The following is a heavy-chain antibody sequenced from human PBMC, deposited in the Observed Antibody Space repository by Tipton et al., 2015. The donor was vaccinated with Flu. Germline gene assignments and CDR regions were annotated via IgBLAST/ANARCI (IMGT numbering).Heavy chain of an antibody. D-gene: IGHD6-13*01. Sequence: QLVQSGPEVKKPGASVKVSCKASGYTFTSYDINWVRQATGQGLEWMGWMNPNSGNTGYAQKFQGRVTMTRNTSISTAYMELSSLRSEDTAVYYCARVLRKFSSSWYGLGYWGQGTLVTVSS. CDR1: GYTFTSYD. CDR3: ARVLRKFSSSWYGLGY. J-gene: IGHJ4*02. CDR2: MNPNSGNT. V-gene: IGHV1-8*01.